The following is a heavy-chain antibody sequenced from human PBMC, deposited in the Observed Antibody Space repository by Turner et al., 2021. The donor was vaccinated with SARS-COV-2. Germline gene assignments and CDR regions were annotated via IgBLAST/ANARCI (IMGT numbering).Heavy chain of an antibody. CDR2: IYYSGST. D-gene: IGHD3-10*01. Sequence: QLQLQESGPGLVKPSETLSLTCTVSGGSISSSSYYWGWVRQPPGKGLEWIGSIYYSGSTYYNPSLKSRVTISVDTSKNQFALKLSSVTAADTAVYDCARLPVGYYGSGSYYHYGMDVWGQGTTVTVSS. CDR1: GGSISSSSYY. V-gene: IGHV4-39*01. J-gene: IGHJ6*02. CDR3: ARLPVGYYGSGSYYHYGMDV.